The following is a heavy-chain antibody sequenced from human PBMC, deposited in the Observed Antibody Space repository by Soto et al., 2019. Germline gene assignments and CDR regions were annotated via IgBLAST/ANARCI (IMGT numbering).Heavy chain of an antibody. CDR1: GYTLTELS. CDR2: FAPEDGET. J-gene: IGHJ4*02. D-gene: IGHD6-13*01. V-gene: IGHV1-24*01. CDR3: ARDVGIAAAGTYYFDY. Sequence: ASVKVSCKVSGYTLTELSMHWVRQAPGKGLEWMGGFAPEDGETIYAQKFQGRVTMTAAESTSTAYMELSSLRSEDTAVYYCARDVGIAAAGTYYFDYWGQGTLVTVSS.